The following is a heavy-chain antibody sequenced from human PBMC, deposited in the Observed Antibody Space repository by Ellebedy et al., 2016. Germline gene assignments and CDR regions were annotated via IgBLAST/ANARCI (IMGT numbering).Heavy chain of an antibody. CDR2: IYTSAST. J-gene: IGHJ4*02. Sequence: SETLSLXXTVSGASIRSYYWSWIRQPAGKGLEWIGRIYTSASTNYNPSLKSRVTMSVDTSKNQFSLKLSSVTAADTAVYYCARVYRSGLFDYWGQGTLVTVSS. D-gene: IGHD2-2*02. CDR3: ARVYRSGLFDY. V-gene: IGHV4-4*07. CDR1: GASIRSYY.